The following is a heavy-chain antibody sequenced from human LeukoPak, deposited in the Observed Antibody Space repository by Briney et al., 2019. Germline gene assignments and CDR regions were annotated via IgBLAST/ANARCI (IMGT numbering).Heavy chain of an antibody. J-gene: IGHJ4*02. CDR2: INPNSGGT. D-gene: IGHD5-12*01. V-gene: IGHV1-2*02. CDR3: ASPESGYDSFDY. Sequence: ESMRWINPNSGGTNYAQKFQGSVTMTRDTSISTAYMELSRLRSDDTAVYYCASPESGYDSFDYWGQGTLVTVSS.